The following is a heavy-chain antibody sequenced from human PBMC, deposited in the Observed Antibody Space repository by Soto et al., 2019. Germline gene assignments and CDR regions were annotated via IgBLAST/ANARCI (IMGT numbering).Heavy chain of an antibody. CDR3: ARYIAAGGMDV. J-gene: IGHJ6*02. CDR1: GYTFSSYA. D-gene: IGHD6-6*01. CDR2: IIPIFGTA. Sequence: QVQLVQSGAEVKKPGASVKVSYVASGYTFSSYAISWVRQAPGQGLEWMGGIIPIFGTANYAQKFQGRVTITADESTSTAYMELSSLRSEDTAVYYCARYIAAGGMDVWGQGTTVTVSS. V-gene: IGHV1-69*01.